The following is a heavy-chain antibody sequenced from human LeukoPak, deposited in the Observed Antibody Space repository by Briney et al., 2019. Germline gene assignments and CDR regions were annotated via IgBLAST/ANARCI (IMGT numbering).Heavy chain of an antibody. CDR1: GLSSISD. CDR3: AREDATSGYYFDY. CDR2: ISKSGSAI. J-gene: IGHJ4*02. Sequence: PGGSVRLSCAPSGLSSISDECISVRQAPGKGLEWISYISKSGSAIYYADSVKGRFTISRDNAKNSLFLQMNSLRAEDTAVYYCAREDATSGYYFDYWGQGTLVTVSS. D-gene: IGHD3-22*01. V-gene: IGHV3-48*03.